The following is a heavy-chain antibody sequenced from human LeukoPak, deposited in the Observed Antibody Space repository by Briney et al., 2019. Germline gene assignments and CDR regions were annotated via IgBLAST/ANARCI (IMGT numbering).Heavy chain of an antibody. CDR2: IYSGGST. CDR1: GFTVSSNY. D-gene: IGHD1-14*01. Sequence: GGSLRLSCAASGFTVSSNYMSWVRQAPGRGLEWVSVIYSGGSTYYADSVKGRFTISRDNSKNTLYLQMNSLRAEDTAVYYCARTGNYYYYYMDVWGKGTTVTVSS. CDR3: ARTGNYYYYYMDV. V-gene: IGHV3-53*01. J-gene: IGHJ6*03.